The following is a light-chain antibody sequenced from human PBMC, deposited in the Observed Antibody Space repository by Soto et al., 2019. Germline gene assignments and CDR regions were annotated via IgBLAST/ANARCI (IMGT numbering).Light chain of an antibody. CDR2: AVS. CDR1: SSDIGSYDH. J-gene: IGLJ1*01. V-gene: IGLV2-14*03. Sequence: QSALTQPASVSGYPGQSITISCSGTSSDIGSYDHVAWDQQFPGKSPKLIIYAVSDRPSGVSDRFSGSKSGISASLTISGLQTEDEADYYCISYTDRQSYLFGTGSKGTVL. CDR3: ISYTDRQSYL.